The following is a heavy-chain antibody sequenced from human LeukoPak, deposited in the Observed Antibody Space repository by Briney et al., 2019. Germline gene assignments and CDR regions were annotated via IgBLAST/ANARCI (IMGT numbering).Heavy chain of an antibody. Sequence: ASQTLSLTCTVSGGSISSGNYYWSWIRQPAGKGLEWIGRIYTSGSTKYNPSLKSRDTISVDTSKNQITLKLSSVTAADTAVYYCARGDFWSGYYSDNWGQGTLVTVSS. J-gene: IGHJ4*02. CDR2: IYTSGST. CDR3: ARGDFWSGYYSDN. D-gene: IGHD3-3*01. CDR1: GGSISSGNYY. V-gene: IGHV4-61*02.